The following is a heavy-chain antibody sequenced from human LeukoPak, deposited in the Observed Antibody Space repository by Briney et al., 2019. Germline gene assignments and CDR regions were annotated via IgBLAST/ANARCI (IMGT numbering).Heavy chain of an antibody. J-gene: IGHJ4*02. CDR2: ISAYNGNT. V-gene: IGHV1-18*01. D-gene: IGHD6-13*01. Sequence: WASVKVSCKASGYTFTSYGISWVRQAPGQGLEWMGWISAYNGNTNYAQKLQGRVTMTTDTSTSTAYMELRSLRSDDTAVYYCARDFFAGSWYSPHFDYWGQGTLVTVSS. CDR1: GYTFTSYG. CDR3: ARDFFAGSWYSPHFDY.